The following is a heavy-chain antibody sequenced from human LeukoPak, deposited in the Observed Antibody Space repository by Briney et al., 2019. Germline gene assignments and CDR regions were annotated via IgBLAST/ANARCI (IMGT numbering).Heavy chain of an antibody. CDR3: ALYSSSWYGGGSYYYYYYMDV. Sequence: SVKVSCKASGGTFSSYAISWVRQAPGQGPEWMGGIIPIFGTANYAQKFQGRVMITTEESTSTAYMELSSLRSEDTAVYYCALYSSSWYGGGSYYYYYYMDVWGKGTTVTVSS. CDR2: IIPIFGTA. D-gene: IGHD6-13*01. J-gene: IGHJ6*03. V-gene: IGHV1-69*05. CDR1: GGTFSSYA.